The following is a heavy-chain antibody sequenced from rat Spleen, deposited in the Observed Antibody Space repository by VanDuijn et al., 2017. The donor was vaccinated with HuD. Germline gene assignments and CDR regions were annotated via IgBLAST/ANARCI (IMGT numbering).Heavy chain of an antibody. CDR2: IIYDSSRT. D-gene: IGHD1-2*01. CDR1: GFTFSNYY. J-gene: IGHJ1*01. Sequence: EVQLVESGGGLVQPGRSMKLFCAASGFTFSNYYMAWVRQAPKKGLEWVATIIYDSSRTYYRDSVKGRFTISRDNAKNTLDLQMDSLRSEDTATYYCAKDMSRTIAARSYWYFDFWGPGTMVTVSS. CDR3: AKDMSRTIAARSYWYFDF. V-gene: IGHV5S10*01.